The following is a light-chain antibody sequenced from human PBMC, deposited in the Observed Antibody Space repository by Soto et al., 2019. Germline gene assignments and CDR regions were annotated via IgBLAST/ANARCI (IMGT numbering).Light chain of an antibody. Sequence: EIVMTQSPATLSVSPGETASLSCRASQSSGNFLAWYQQKPGQAPRLLIYDVSNRATGIPARFSGSGSGTDFTLTISSLEPEDFAVYYCQQRSNWPRTFGQGTKVDI. CDR1: QSSGNF. CDR3: QQRSNWPRT. J-gene: IGKJ1*01. CDR2: DVS. V-gene: IGKV3-11*01.